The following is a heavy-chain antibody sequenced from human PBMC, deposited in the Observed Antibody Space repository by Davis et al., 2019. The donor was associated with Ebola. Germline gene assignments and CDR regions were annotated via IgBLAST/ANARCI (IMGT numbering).Heavy chain of an antibody. J-gene: IGHJ6*02. Sequence: MPSETLSLTCTVSGGSISSSNYYWGWIRQPPGKGLEWIGSIYYSGSTNYNPSLKSRVTISVDTSKNQFSLKLSSVTAADTAVYYCARGGIAAAAQRGVYYYYYYGMDVWGQGTTVTVSS. V-gene: IGHV4-39*07. CDR2: IYYSGST. CDR3: ARGGIAAAAQRGVYYYYYYGMDV. D-gene: IGHD6-13*01. CDR1: GGSISSSNYY.